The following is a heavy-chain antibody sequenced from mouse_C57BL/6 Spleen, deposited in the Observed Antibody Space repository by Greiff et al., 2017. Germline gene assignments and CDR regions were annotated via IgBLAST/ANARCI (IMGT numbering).Heavy chain of an antibody. Sequence: QVQLQQSGAELVKPGASVKLSCKASGYTFTEYTIHWVKQRSGQGLEWIGWFYPGSGSIKYNEKFKDKATLTADKSSSTVYMELSRLTSEDSAVYFCARHEEGGYGSSRAWFAYWGQGTLVTVSA. D-gene: IGHD1-1*01. J-gene: IGHJ3*01. CDR1: GYTFTEYT. CDR2: FYPGSGSI. CDR3: ARHEEGGYGSSRAWFAY. V-gene: IGHV1-62-2*01.